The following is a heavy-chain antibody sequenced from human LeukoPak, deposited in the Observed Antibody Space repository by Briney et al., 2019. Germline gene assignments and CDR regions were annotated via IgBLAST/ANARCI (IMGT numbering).Heavy chain of an antibody. J-gene: IGHJ5*02. V-gene: IGHV3-66*01. CDR2: IYSGGST. CDR3: ARGAYGSGSYGDNWFDP. Sequence: GGSLRLSCAASGLTVSSNYMNWVRHAPGKGLEWVSVIYSGGSTYYADSVKGRFTISRDNSKNTLYLQMNSLRAEDTAVYYCARGAYGSGSYGDNWFDPWGQGTLVTVSS. D-gene: IGHD3-10*01. CDR1: GLTVSSNY.